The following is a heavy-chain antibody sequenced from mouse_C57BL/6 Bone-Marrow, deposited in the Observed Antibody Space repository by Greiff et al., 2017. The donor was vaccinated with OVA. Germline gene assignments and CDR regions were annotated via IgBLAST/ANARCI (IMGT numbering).Heavy chain of an antibody. CDR2: IDPSDSNT. Sequence: VQLQQSGAELVMPGASVKLSCKASGYTFTSYWMHWVKQRPGQGLEWIGEIDPSDSNTNYNQKFKGKSTFTVDKSSSTAYMQLSSLTSEDSAVYYCARDGGPWFAYWGQGTLVTVSA. V-gene: IGHV1-69*01. J-gene: IGHJ3*01. CDR3: ARDGGPWFAY. CDR1: GYTFTSYW. D-gene: IGHD1-1*01.